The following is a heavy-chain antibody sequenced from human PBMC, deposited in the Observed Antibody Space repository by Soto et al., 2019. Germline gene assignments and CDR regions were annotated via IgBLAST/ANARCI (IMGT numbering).Heavy chain of an antibody. CDR2: IYHSGST. CDR1: SGSISSSTW. D-gene: IGHD3-16*01. Sequence: QVPLQESGPGLVKPSGTLSLTCAVSSGSISSSTWWSWVRQPPGKGLEWIGDIYHSGSTNYNPSLKSRDTMCVDKSDTDLYLKLSSVNAADTAVYYWASDGGHAFDIWGQGTMVTVSS. J-gene: IGHJ3*02. CDR3: ASDGGHAFDI. V-gene: IGHV4-4*02.